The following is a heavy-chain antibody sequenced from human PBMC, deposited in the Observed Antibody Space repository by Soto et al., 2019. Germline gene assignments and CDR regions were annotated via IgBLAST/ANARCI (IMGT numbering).Heavy chain of an antibody. V-gene: IGHV3-74*01. D-gene: IGHD3-9*01. Sequence: GGSLRLSCAASGCTFSSYWMHWVRQAPGKGLVWVSRINSDGSSTSYADSVKGRFTISRDNAKNTLYLQMNSLRAEDTAVYYCARVCQFDWLCPPYYYYGMDVWGQGTTVTVSS. CDR3: ARVCQFDWLCPPYYYYGMDV. J-gene: IGHJ6*02. CDR2: INSDGSST. CDR1: GCTFSSYW.